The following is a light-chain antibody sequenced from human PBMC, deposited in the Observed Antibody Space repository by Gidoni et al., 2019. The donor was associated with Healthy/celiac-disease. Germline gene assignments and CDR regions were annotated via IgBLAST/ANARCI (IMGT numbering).Light chain of an antibody. Sequence: VLTQSPATLSLSPGKRATLPCRASQSVSSYLAWYQQKPGQAPRLLIYGASNRATGIPARFSGSGSGTDFTLTISSLEPEDFAVYYCQQRGSWLLTFGGGTKVEIK. V-gene: IGKV3-11*01. J-gene: IGKJ4*01. CDR2: GAS. CDR3: QQRGSWLLT. CDR1: QSVSSY.